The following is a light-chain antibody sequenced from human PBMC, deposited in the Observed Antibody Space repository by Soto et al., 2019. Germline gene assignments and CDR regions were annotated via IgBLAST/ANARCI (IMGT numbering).Light chain of an antibody. V-gene: IGLV2-14*03. J-gene: IGLJ1*01. CDR2: DVS. Sequence: QSVVTQPASVSGPPGQSITISCTGTSSDVGGYNYVSWYQHHPGKAPKLIIYDVSNRPSGVSNPFSGSKSGNTASLTISGLQPEDEADYYCSSYTTSNTRQIVFGTGTKVTVL. CDR1: SSDVGGYNY. CDR3: SSYTTSNTRQIV.